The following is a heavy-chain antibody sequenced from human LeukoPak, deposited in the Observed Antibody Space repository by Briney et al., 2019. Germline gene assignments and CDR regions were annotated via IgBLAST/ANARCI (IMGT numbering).Heavy chain of an antibody. V-gene: IGHV1-2*02. Sequence: ASVKVSCKASGYTFTGYYMHWVRQAPGQGLEWMGWINPNSGGTNYAQKFQGRVTMTRDTSISTAYVELSRLRSDDTAVYYCARDKGDKDAFDIWGQGTMVTVSS. CDR3: ARDKGDKDAFDI. J-gene: IGHJ3*02. CDR1: GYTFTGYY. CDR2: INPNSGGT. D-gene: IGHD3-16*01.